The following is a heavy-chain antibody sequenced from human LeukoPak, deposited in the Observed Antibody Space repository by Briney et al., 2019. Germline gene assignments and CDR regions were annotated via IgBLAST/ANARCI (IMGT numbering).Heavy chain of an antibody. V-gene: IGHV3-23*01. D-gene: IGHD2-8*01. Sequence: GGSLRLSCAASGFTFSSYAMSWVRQARGKGLEWVSAISGSGGSTYYADSVKGRFTISRDNSKNTLYLQMNSLRAEDTAVYYCAKALPYCTNGVCYILGAFDIWGQGTMVTVSS. CDR3: AKALPYCTNGVCYILGAFDI. J-gene: IGHJ3*02. CDR1: GFTFSSYA. CDR2: ISGSGGST.